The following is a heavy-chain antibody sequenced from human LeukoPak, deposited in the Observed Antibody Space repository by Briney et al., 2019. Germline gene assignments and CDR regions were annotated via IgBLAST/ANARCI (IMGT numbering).Heavy chain of an antibody. CDR2: IYYSGST. D-gene: IGHD3-3*01. V-gene: IGHV4-39*07. CDR3: ARSGGHDFWSGYYIRY. J-gene: IGHJ4*02. CDR1: GGSISSSSYY. Sequence: SETLSLTCTVSGGSISSSSYYWGWIRQPPGKGLEWIGSIYYSGSTYYNPSLKSRVTISVDTSKSQFSLKLSSVTAADTAVYYCARSGGHDFWSGYYIRYWGQGTLVTVSS.